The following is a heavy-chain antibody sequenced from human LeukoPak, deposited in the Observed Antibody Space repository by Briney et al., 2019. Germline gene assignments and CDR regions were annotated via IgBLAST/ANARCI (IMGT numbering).Heavy chain of an antibody. CDR2: ISGSGGRT. CDR1: RFTFSSQV. V-gene: IGHV3-23*01. CDR3: AKERGGYFIDY. D-gene: IGHD5-24*01. Sequence: PGGSLRLSCAASRFTFSSQVMSWVRQAPGKGLEWVSAISGSGGRTYYADSVKGRFTISRDNSKNTLYLQMNSVRVEDTAVYYCAKERGGYFIDYWGQGTLVTVSS. J-gene: IGHJ4*02.